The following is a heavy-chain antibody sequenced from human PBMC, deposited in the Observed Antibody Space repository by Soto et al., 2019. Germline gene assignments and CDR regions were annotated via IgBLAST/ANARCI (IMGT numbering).Heavy chain of an antibody. CDR2: ISYDGSNK. D-gene: IGHD3-9*01. CDR3: AKEGRYFDYYYYGMDV. Sequence: GGSLRLSCAASGFNFSSYGMHWVRQAPGKGLEWVAVISYDGSNKYYADSVKGRFTISRDNSKNTLYLQMNSLRAEDTAVYYCAKEGRYFDYYYYGMDVWGQGTTVTAP. CDR1: GFNFSSYG. J-gene: IGHJ6*02. V-gene: IGHV3-30*18.